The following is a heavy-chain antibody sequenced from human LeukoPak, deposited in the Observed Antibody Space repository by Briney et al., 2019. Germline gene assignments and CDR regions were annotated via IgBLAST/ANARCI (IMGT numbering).Heavy chain of an antibody. J-gene: IGHJ4*02. CDR3: ETETGYCSSTSCPEGDY. Sequence: GGSLRLSCAASGFTFSSYAMSWVRQAPGKGLERVSAISGSGGSTYYADSVKGRFTISRDNSKNTLYLQMNSLRAEDTAVYYCETETGYCSSTSCPEGDYWGQGTLVTVSS. CDR1: GFTFSSYA. D-gene: IGHD2-2*01. V-gene: IGHV3-23*01. CDR2: ISGSGGST.